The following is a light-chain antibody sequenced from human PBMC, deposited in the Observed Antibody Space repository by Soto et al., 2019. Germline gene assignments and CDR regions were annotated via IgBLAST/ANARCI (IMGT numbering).Light chain of an antibody. V-gene: IGKV3-15*01. J-gene: IGKJ2*01. CDR2: AAS. CDR3: QQYNNWPPYT. Sequence: EIVMTQSPATLSVSPGERATLSCRASQSVGSNLAWYQQKPGQAPRLLIYAASTRATGIPARFSGNGSGTEFTLTISSLQSEDFAVYYCQQYNNWPPYTFGQGTKLEIK. CDR1: QSVGSN.